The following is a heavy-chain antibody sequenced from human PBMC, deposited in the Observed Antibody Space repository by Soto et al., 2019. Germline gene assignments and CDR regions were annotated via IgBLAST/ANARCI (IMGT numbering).Heavy chain of an antibody. CDR3: AREPYDGSQYFDY. J-gene: IGHJ4*02. D-gene: IGHD1-26*01. Sequence: GGSLRLSCAGSGFTFSSLSIHWVRQGPGKGLEWLAVIASDGSITYYADSVKGRFTISRDNSKNTVYLQVNSLRDEDTAVYYCAREPYDGSQYFDYWGQGTLVTVSS. V-gene: IGHV3-30-3*01. CDR1: GFTFSSLS. CDR2: IASDGSIT.